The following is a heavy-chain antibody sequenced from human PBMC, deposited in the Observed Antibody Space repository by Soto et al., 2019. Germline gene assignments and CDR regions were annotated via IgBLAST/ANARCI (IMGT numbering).Heavy chain of an antibody. D-gene: IGHD3-10*01. V-gene: IGHV4-39*01. CDR2: IYYSGST. J-gene: IGHJ4*02. CDR1: GGTLRSISCC. Sequence: TPSLTSTVSGGTLRSISCCWGRIRPPPGKGLEWIGSIYYSGSTYYNPSLKSRVTISVDTSKNQFSLKLSSVTAADTALSYCARRGSGSYHDFWGQGTLV. CDR3: ARRGSGSYHDF.